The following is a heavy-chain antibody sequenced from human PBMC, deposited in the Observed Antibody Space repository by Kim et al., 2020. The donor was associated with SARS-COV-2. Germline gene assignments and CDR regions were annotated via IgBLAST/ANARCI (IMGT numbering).Heavy chain of an antibody. CDR3: ASSTIRSIAAAGTGSGDYYYYYGMDV. CDR2: ISYDGSNK. V-gene: IGHV3-30*04. CDR1: GFTFSSYA. Sequence: GGSLRLSCAASGFTFSSYAMHWVRQAPGKGLEWVAVISYDGSNKYYADSVKGRFTISRDNSKNTLYLQMNSLRAEDTAVYYCASSTIRSIAAAGTGSGDYYYYYGMDVWGQGTTVTVSS. D-gene: IGHD6-13*01. J-gene: IGHJ6*02.